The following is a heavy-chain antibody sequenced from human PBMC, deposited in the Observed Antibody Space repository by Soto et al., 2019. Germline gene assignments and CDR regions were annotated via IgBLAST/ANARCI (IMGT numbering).Heavy chain of an antibody. CDR3: ARGDFWSGSVDY. V-gene: IGHV4-59*01. J-gene: IGHJ4*02. Sequence: QVQLQESGPGLVKPSETLSLTCTVSGGSISSYYWSWIRQPPGKGLEWIGYIYYSGSTNYNPSLKSRIPISVDTSKNQFSLKLSSVPAADTAVYYCARGDFWSGSVDYWGQGTLVTVSS. CDR1: GGSISSYY. CDR2: IYYSGST. D-gene: IGHD3-3*01.